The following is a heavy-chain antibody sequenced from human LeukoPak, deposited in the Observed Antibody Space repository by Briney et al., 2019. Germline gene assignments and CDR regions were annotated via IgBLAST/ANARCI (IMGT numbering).Heavy chain of an antibody. V-gene: IGHV4-34*01. CDR3: ARGADSYGPPHFDY. Sequence: PSETLSLTCAVYGGSFSGYYWSWIRQPPGKGLEWIGEINHSGSTNYNPSLKSRVTISVDTSKNQFSLKLSSVTAADTAVYYCARGADSYGPPHFDYWGQGTLVTVSS. CDR2: INHSGST. CDR1: GGSFSGYY. D-gene: IGHD5-18*01. J-gene: IGHJ4*02.